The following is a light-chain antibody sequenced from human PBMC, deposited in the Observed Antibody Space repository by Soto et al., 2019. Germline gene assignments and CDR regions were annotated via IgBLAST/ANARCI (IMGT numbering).Light chain of an antibody. J-gene: IGLJ2*01. V-gene: IGLV2-14*01. CDR3: SSYTSSSTLVV. CDR1: SSDVGGYNY. Sequence: QSALTQPASVSGSPGQSITISCTGTSSDVGGYNYVSWYQQHPGKAPKLMIYEVSNRPSGVSNRFSGSESGNTASLTISGLQAEDEADYDCSSYTSSSTLVVFGGGTKLTVL. CDR2: EVS.